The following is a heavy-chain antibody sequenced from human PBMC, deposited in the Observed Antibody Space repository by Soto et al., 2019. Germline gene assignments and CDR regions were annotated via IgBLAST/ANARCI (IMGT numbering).Heavy chain of an antibody. V-gene: IGHV3-33*01. CDR3: ARAVRGAALNHYYFYGMDV. CDR1: GFTFRNYG. D-gene: IGHD2-15*01. J-gene: IGHJ6*02. CDR2: IWYDGSIK. Sequence: QVQLVESGGGVVQPGRSLRLSCEASGFTFRNYGMHWVRQAPGKGLEWVTVIWYDGSIKYYGDSVKGRFTISRDNSKKTMYLQINSLRAEDTGVYYCARAVRGAALNHYYFYGMDVWGQGTTVTVSS.